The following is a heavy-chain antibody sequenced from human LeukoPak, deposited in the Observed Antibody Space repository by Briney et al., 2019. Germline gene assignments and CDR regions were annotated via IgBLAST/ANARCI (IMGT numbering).Heavy chain of an antibody. J-gene: IGHJ3*02. D-gene: IGHD4-17*01. CDR1: GYTFTGYY. CDR3: ARDLIYGDYAFDI. Sequence: GASVKVSCKASGYTFTGYYMHWVRQAPGHGLEWMGRITPNSGGTNYAQKFQGRVTMTGDTSISTAYMELSRLRSDDTAVYYCARDLIYGDYAFDIWGQGTMVTVSS. V-gene: IGHV1-2*06. CDR2: ITPNSGGT.